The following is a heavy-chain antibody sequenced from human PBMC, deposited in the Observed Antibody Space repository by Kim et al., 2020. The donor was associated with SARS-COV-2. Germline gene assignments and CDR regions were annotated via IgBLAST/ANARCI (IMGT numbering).Heavy chain of an antibody. CDR3: ARAVGSGSYYLN. CDR1: GFTVSSNY. J-gene: IGHJ4*02. V-gene: IGHV3-66*02. D-gene: IGHD1-26*01. Sequence: GGSLRLSCAASGFTVSSNYISWVRQAPWKGLEWVSVIYSGGSTYYADSVKGRFTISRDNSKNTLYLQMNSLRAEDTAVYYCARAVGSGSYYLNWGQGTLVTVSS. CDR2: IYSGGST.